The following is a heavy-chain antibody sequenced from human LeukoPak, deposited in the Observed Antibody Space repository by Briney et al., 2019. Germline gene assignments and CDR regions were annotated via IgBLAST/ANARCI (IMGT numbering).Heavy chain of an antibody. V-gene: IGHV4-59*01. CDR3: ARGYYDSSGYLISYNWFDP. J-gene: IGHJ5*02. CDR2: IYYSGST. CDR1: GGSISHYY. Sequence: PSETLSLTCTVSGGSISHYYWSWIRQPPGKGLEWIVYIYYSGSTNYNPSLKSRVTISVDTSKNQFSLKLSSVTAADTAVYYCARGYYDSSGYLISYNWFDPWGQGTLVTVSS. D-gene: IGHD3-22*01.